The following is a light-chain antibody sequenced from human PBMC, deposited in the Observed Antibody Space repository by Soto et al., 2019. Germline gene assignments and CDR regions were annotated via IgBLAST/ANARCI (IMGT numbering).Light chain of an antibody. V-gene: IGKV1-5*03. CDR2: KAS. J-gene: IGKJ1*01. CDR3: QQYHDYSRT. Sequence: DIRMTQSPSTLSASVGDRVTITCRASQSISSWLAWYQQKPGKAPSLLIYKASTLQGGVPARFSGSGSGTEFTLTISSLQPDDFATYYCQQYHDYSRTFGQGTKVEI. CDR1: QSISSW.